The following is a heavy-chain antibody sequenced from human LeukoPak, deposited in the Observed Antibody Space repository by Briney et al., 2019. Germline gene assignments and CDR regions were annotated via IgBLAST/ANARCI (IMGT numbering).Heavy chain of an antibody. V-gene: IGHV4-59*01. CDR3: ARLGEDRADYYMDV. CDR1: GVSISSYY. J-gene: IGHJ6*03. CDR2: IYYSGST. Sequence: PSETLSLTCTVSGVSISSYYWSWIRQPPGKGLEWIGYIYYSGSTYYNPSLKSRVTISVDTSKNQFSLKLSSVTAADTAVYYCARLGEDRADYYMDVWGKGTTVTVSS. D-gene: IGHD3-16*01.